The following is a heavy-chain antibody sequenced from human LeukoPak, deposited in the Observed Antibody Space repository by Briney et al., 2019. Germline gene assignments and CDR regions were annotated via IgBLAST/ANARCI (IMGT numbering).Heavy chain of an antibody. CDR1: GFTFSNYN. V-gene: IGHV3-21*01. CDR2: ISRSRTYI. D-gene: IGHD3-22*01. CDR3: AISYYDTSGPFDY. J-gene: IGHJ4*02. Sequence: KSGGSLRLSCAASGFTFSNYNTNWVRQAPGKGLEWVSSISRSRTYIYYADSVKGRFTISRDNAKNSLYLQMNSLRAEDTAVYYCAISYYDTSGPFDYWGQGTLVTVSS.